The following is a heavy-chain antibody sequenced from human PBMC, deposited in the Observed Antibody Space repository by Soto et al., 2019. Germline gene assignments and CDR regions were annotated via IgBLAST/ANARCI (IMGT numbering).Heavy chain of an antibody. D-gene: IGHD6-19*01. V-gene: IGHV4-34*01. J-gene: IGHJ4*02. CDR2: INHSGGA. CDR1: GGSFSGYY. CDR3: ARLDSSGWSRSFDY. Sequence: QVQLQQWGAGLLEPSETLSLTCAVYGGSFSGYYWNWIRQPPGKGLEGIGEINHSGGANYNPALNSRVSLSVDTSKNQFSLQLSSVTAADSAVYYCARLDSSGWSRSFDYWGQGNLVTVSS.